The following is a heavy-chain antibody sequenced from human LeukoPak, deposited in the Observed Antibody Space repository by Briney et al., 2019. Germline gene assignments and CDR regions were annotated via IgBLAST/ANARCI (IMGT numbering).Heavy chain of an antibody. CDR1: GFTFSSYA. J-gene: IGHJ4*02. Sequence: GGSLRLSCAASGFTFSSYAMSWVRQAPGKVLEWVSAISGSGGSTYYADSVKGRISISRDNSKNTLYLQMSSLRAEDTAVYYCVKGTYTAAHWGQGTLVTVSS. V-gene: IGHV3-23*01. CDR2: ISGSGGST. D-gene: IGHD1-14*01. CDR3: VKGTYTAAH.